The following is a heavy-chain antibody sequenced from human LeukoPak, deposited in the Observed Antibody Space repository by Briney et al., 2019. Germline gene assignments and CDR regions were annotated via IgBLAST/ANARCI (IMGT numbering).Heavy chain of an antibody. V-gene: IGHV3-23*01. CDR2: ISSTGGTT. CDR1: GITFSSYG. CDR3: ARDYAFDI. Sequence: GGTLRLSCAASGITFSSYGMSWVRQAPGKGLEWVSSISSTGGTTYYADSVKGRFTISRDNSKNTLYLQMNSLRAEDTAVYYCARDYAFDIWGQGTMVTVSS. J-gene: IGHJ3*02.